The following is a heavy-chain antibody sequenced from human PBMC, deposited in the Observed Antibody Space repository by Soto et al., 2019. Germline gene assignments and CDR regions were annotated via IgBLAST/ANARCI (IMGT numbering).Heavy chain of an antibody. CDR2: ISAYNGNT. CDR1: GYTFTSYG. D-gene: IGHD3-22*01. J-gene: IGHJ4*02. Sequence: QVQLVQSGAEVKKPGASVKVSCKASGYTFTSYGLSLVRQAPGQGLEWMGWISAYNGNTNYAQKLQGRVTMTTDTATSTAYMELRGLRSDDTAVYYYARSGSSGYYLDYWGQGTLVSVSS. CDR3: ARSGSSGYYLDY. V-gene: IGHV1-18*01.